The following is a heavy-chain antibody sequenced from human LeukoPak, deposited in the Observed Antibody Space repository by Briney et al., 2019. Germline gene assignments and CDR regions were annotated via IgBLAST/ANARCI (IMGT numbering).Heavy chain of an antibody. V-gene: IGHV1-69*04. CDR2: IIPILGIA. CDR1: GGAFSSYA. D-gene: IGHD2-15*01. J-gene: IGHJ6*02. Sequence: ASVKVSCKASGGAFSSYAISWVRQAPGQGLEWMGRIIPILGIANYAQKFQGRVTITADKSTSTAYMELSSLRSEDTAVYYCARLSRVVADCYYYGMDVWGQGTTVTVSS. CDR3: ARLSRVVADCYYYGMDV.